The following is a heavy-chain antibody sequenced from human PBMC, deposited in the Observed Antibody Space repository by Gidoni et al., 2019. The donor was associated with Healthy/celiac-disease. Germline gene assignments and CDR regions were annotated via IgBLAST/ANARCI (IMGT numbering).Heavy chain of an antibody. CDR2: IRSKDNSYAT. CDR3: TREAPMVRGVIIETGLGY. J-gene: IGHJ4*02. CDR1: GFTFSCSA. V-gene: IGHV3-73*02. D-gene: IGHD3-10*01. Sequence: ELQLLESGGGLVQPGGSLKLSCEASGFTFSCSAMHGVRQASGKGLEWVGRIRSKDNSYATTYAASVKGRFTISRDDSKKTAYLQMNSLKTEDTAVYYCTREAPMVRGVIIETGLGYWGQGTLVTVSS.